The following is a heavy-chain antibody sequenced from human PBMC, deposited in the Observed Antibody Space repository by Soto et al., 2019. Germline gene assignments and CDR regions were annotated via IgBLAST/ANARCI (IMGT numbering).Heavy chain of an antibody. Sequence: EVQLLESGGGLVQPGGSLRLSCAASGFTFSSYAMSCVRQAPGKGLEWVSAISGSGGSTYYADSVKGRFTISRDNSKNTLYLQMNSLRAEDTAVYYCAKDPLGYGDYAPFDYWGQGTLVTVSS. CDR2: ISGSGGST. CDR1: GFTFSSYA. V-gene: IGHV3-23*01. D-gene: IGHD4-17*01. J-gene: IGHJ4*02. CDR3: AKDPLGYGDYAPFDY.